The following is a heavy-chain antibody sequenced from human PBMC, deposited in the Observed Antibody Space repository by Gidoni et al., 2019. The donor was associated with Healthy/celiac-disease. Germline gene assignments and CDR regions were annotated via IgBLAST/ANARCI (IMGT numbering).Heavy chain of an antibody. CDR3: ARETGPRDYDILTGKGFFDY. Sequence: QVQLVQSGAEVKKPGSSVKVSCKASGGTFSNSAISWVRQAPGQGLEWMGEIITIFGTANYAQKFKGRVTITADESTTIAYMELSSLRSEDTAVYYCARETGPRDYDILTGKGFFDYWGQGTLVTVSS. J-gene: IGHJ4*02. CDR2: IITIFGTA. D-gene: IGHD3-9*01. CDR1: GGTFSNSA. V-gene: IGHV1-69*01.